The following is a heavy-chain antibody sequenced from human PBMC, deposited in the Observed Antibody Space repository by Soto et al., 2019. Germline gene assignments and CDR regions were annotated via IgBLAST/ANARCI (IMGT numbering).Heavy chain of an antibody. D-gene: IGHD3-22*01. CDR1: GDSISSYY. CDR2: LYYGRSA. V-gene: IGHV4-59*01. Sequence: QVQLQESGPGLVKPSETLSLTCAVSGDSISSYYCMWIRQPPGKGLESIGYLYYGRSANYNPSLTSRVTLSVDTSTNQCSLTLSSVTAADTAVHYCALRSMAVVPEYWGQGTLVTVSS. J-gene: IGHJ4*02. CDR3: ALRSMAVVPEY.